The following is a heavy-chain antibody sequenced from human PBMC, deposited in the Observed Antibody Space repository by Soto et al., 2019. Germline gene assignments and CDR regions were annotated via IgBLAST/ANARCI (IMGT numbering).Heavy chain of an antibody. CDR3: ARDPGYYDSSGYYDY. CDR2: ISGSGTRT. Sequence: GGSLRLSCAASGFILSSSAMSWVRQAPGRGLEWVSAISGSGTRTYYADSVKGRFTISGDRSKNTVYLQMNSLRAEDTAVYYCARDPGYYDSSGYYDYWGQGTLVTVSS. CDR1: GFILSSSA. J-gene: IGHJ4*02. V-gene: IGHV3-23*01. D-gene: IGHD3-22*01.